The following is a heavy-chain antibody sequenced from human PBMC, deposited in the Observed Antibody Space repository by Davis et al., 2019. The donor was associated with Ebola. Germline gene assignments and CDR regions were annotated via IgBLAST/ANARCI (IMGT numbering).Heavy chain of an antibody. V-gene: IGHV1-18*04. CDR1: GYTFTTYT. J-gene: IGHJ4*02. D-gene: IGHD2-2*01. CDR2: INSYNGDT. CDR3: AREQVGPDY. Sequence: ASVKVSCKTSGYTFTTYTLTWVRQAPGQGLEWMGWINSYNGDTNYAQKFQGRITMTADTSTNTAYMELRGLTSGDTSFYFWAREQVGPDYWGQGTLVTVSS.